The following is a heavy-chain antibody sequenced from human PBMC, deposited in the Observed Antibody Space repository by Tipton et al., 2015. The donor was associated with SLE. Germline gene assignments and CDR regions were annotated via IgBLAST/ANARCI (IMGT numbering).Heavy chain of an antibody. CDR3: AREGGGSYFDGAFDI. V-gene: IGHV4-59*01. Sequence: LVKPSETLSLTCTVSGGSISSYYWSWIRQPPGKGLEWIGYIDYSGSTNYNPPLKSRLTISGDTSKNQFSLHLTSVTAADTAIYYCAREGGGSYFDGAFDIWGQGTMVTVSS. CDR1: GGSISSYY. CDR2: IDYSGST. D-gene: IGHD1-26*01. J-gene: IGHJ3*02.